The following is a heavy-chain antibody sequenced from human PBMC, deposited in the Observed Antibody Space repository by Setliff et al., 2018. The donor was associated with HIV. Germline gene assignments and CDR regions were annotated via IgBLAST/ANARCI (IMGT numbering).Heavy chain of an antibody. D-gene: IGHD7-27*01. Sequence: ASVKVSCKASGYTFTDYFIHWVRQAPGQGLEWMGWISPQNGDRKIPQRFRGRVTMTRDTSISTVYMEFSGLRSDDTAVYYCAGQLSNSLDFWGQGALVTVSS. CDR2: ISPQNGDR. CDR3: AGQLSNSLDF. CDR1: GYTFTDYF. V-gene: IGHV1-2*02. J-gene: IGHJ4*02.